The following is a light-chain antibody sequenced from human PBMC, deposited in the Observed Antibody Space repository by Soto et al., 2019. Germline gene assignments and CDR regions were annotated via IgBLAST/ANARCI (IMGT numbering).Light chain of an antibody. CDR1: SSDVGSYNY. CDR3: TSYAGSNNPVV. J-gene: IGLJ3*02. Sequence: QSALTQPPSASGSPGQSVTISCTGNSSDVGSYNYVSWYQQHPAKAPKLIIYGVNERPSGVPDRFSGSKSGNTASLTVSGLQAEDEADYYCTSYAGSNNPVVFGGGTKVTVL. CDR2: GVN. V-gene: IGLV2-8*01.